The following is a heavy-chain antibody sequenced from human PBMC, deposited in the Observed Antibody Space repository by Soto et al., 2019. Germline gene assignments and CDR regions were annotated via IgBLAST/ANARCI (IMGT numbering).Heavy chain of an antibody. J-gene: IGHJ4*02. Sequence: QVQLVESGGGVVKPGRSLRLSCAASGFTVSSYGMHWVRQAPGKGLEWVAIIWSDGSNKYYADSVKGRFTISRDNTKNTRYLQMNSLSAEDPAVYFCSRHRSSWYTEYLGQGNLVTRSS. D-gene: IGHD6-13*01. CDR2: IWSDGSNK. V-gene: IGHV3-33*01. CDR1: GFTVSSYG. CDR3: SRHRSSWYTEY.